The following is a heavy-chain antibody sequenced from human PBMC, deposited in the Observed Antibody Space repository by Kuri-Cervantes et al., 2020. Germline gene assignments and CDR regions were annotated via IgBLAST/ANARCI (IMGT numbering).Heavy chain of an antibody. CDR2: ISYDGSNK. CDR3: ARDQGITGTMGVVDY. V-gene: IGHV3-30-3*01. D-gene: IGHD1-7*01. CDR1: GFKFSDYA. J-gene: IGHJ4*02. Sequence: GESLKISCAASGFKFSDYAMHWVRQAPGKGLEWVGFISYDGSNKYYADSVKGRFTISRDNSKNTLYLQMNSLRAEDTAVYYCARDQGITGTMGVVDYWGQGTLVTVSS.